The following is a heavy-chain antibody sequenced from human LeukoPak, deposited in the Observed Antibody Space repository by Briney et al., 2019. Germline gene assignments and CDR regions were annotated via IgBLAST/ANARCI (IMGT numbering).Heavy chain of an antibody. D-gene: IGHD3-22*01. CDR1: GGSLSSYY. CDR3: ARVRYSDSSVLTRKRSYYFDY. Sequence: PSETLSLTCTVSGGSLSSYYWSWIRQPAGKGLGSIGHISTSGSTNYNPSLKSRVTMSVDTSKNQFSLKLSSVTAADTAVYYCARVRYSDSSVLTRKRSYYFDYWGQGTLVTVSS. J-gene: IGHJ4*02. V-gene: IGHV4-4*07. CDR2: ISTSGST.